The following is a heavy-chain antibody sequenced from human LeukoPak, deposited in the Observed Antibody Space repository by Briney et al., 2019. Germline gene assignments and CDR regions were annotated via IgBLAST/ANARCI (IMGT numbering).Heavy chain of an antibody. J-gene: IGHJ4*02. V-gene: IGHV1-2*02. CDR1: GYTFTGYY. Sequence: ASVKVSCKASGYTFTGYYMHWVRQAPGQGLEWMGWINPNSGGTNYAQKFQGRVTMTRDTSISTAYMELSRLRSDDTALYYCVRAVRIQLWHPGDYWGQGTLVTVSS. CDR2: INPNSGGT. CDR3: VRAVRIQLWHPGDY. D-gene: IGHD5-18*01.